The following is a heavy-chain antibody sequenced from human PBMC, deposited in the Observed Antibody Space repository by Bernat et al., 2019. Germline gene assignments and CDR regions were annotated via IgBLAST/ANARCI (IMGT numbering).Heavy chain of an antibody. D-gene: IGHD3-10*01. CDR2: IYFNVRT. Sequence: QLLLQESGPGLVKPSETLSLTCTVSGDSISSGSYHWGWIRQSPGKGLEWIGNIYFNVRTYYSPSLKSRVTISGDTSKNQFSLRLTSVTASDTGVYYCVRRASVASRGGYRMDVWGKGSTVTVSS. V-gene: IGHV4-39*01. J-gene: IGHJ6*04. CDR1: GDSISSGSYH. CDR3: VRRASVASRGGYRMDV.